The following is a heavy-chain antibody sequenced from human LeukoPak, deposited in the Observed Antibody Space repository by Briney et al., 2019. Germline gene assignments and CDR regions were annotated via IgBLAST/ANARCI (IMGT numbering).Heavy chain of an antibody. CDR3: ARGGGIVAAYYFDY. V-gene: IGHV4-34*01. Sequence: SETLSLTCAVYGGSFSGYYWSWIRQPPGKGLEWIGEINHSGSTNYNPSLKSRVTISVDTSKNQFSLKLSSVTAADTAVYYCARGGGIVAAYYFDYWGQGTLVTVSS. J-gene: IGHJ4*02. D-gene: IGHD1-26*01. CDR1: GGSFSGYY. CDR2: INHSGST.